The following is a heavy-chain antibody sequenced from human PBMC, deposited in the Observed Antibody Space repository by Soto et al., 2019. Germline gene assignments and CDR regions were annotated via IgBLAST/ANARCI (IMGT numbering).Heavy chain of an antibody. CDR3: VREGYSSDYYIKWFDT. J-gene: IGHJ5*02. CDR1: GFTFSTYA. CDR2: ISSDGRQK. Sequence: GGSLRLSCTGSGFTFSTYALNWVRQAPGKGLEWVADISSDGRQKNYAASVKGRFTISRENSKNTMSLEIDSLQPGDTAMYYCVREGYSSDYYIKWFDTWGQGTQVTSPQ. V-gene: IGHV3-30*03. D-gene: IGHD3-22*01.